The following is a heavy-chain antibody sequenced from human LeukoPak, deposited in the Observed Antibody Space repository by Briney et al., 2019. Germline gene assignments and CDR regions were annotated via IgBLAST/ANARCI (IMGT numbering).Heavy chain of an antibody. V-gene: IGHV4-39*07. CDR1: GGTIRSGRHH. J-gene: IGHJ6*03. CDR3: ARDLGGYPFFMDV. D-gene: IGHD2-15*01. Sequence: NASETLSFTCSGSGGTIRSGRHHWAWVRQPPGKGLEFIGSLDESGCPYYNARLKSRVTISDDSSGKQFSLNLSSVTAADTAVYFCARDLGGYPFFMDVWGRGTTVIVSS. CDR2: LDESGCP.